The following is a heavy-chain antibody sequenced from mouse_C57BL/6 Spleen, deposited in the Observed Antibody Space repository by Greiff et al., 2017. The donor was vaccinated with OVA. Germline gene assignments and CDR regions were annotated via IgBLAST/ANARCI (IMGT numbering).Heavy chain of an antibody. Sequence: EVQLQQSGPELVKPGASVKISCKASGYTFTDYYMNWVKQSHGKSLEWIGDINPNNGGTSYNQKFKGKATLTVDKSSSTAYMELRSLTSEDSAVYYCARGANWEPFAYWGQGTLVTVSA. J-gene: IGHJ3*01. V-gene: IGHV1-26*01. CDR1: GYTFTDYY. CDR2: INPNNGGT. CDR3: ARGANWEPFAY. D-gene: IGHD4-1*01.